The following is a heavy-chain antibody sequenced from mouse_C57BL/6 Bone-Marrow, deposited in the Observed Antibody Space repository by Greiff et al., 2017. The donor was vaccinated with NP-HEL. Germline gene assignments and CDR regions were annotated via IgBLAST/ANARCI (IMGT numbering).Heavy chain of an antibody. Sequence: EVQLQQSGGGLVQPGGSMKLSCVASGFTFSNYWMNWVRQSPEKGLEWVAQIRLKSDNYATHYAESVKGRFTISRDDSKSSVYLQMNNLRAEDTGIYYCTGDPLDYWGQGTTLTVSS. CDR3: TGDPLDY. V-gene: IGHV6-3*01. CDR2: IRLKSDNYAT. J-gene: IGHJ2*01. CDR1: GFTFSNYW.